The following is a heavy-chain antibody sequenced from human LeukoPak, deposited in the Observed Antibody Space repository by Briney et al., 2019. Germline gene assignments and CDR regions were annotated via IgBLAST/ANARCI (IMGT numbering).Heavy chain of an antibody. J-gene: IGHJ4*02. Sequence: GDSLKISCNWSGYSFTSYWIGWVRQIPGKFLECMGIIYPADSDTRYSPSSQAQLTIAANKAINTSLLQWSSLKASETATYYCARHPIPMIVPYYFDYWGQGNLVTVSS. CDR3: ARHPIPMIVPYYFDY. CDR2: IYPADSDT. CDR1: GYSFTSYW. D-gene: IGHD3-22*01. V-gene: IGHV5-51*01.